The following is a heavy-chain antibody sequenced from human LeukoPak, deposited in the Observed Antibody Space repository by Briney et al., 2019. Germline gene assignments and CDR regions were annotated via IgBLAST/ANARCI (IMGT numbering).Heavy chain of an antibody. CDR1: GFTFSSYG. CDR3: AKEAFGGEDALDI. J-gene: IGHJ3*02. CDR2: IWYDGSNK. D-gene: IGHD3-16*01. V-gene: IGHV3-33*06. Sequence: GRSLRLSCAASGFTFSSYGMHWVRQAPGKGLEWVAVIWYDGSNKYYADSVKGRFTISRDNSKNTLYLQMNSLRAEDTAVYYCAKEAFGGEDALDIWGQGTMVTFSS.